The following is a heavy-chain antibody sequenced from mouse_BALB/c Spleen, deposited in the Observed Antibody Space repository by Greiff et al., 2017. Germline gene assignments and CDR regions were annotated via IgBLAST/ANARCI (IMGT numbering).Heavy chain of an antibody. CDR3: VRRSDYAWFAY. CDR2: IRSKSNNYAT. Sequence: VQLKESGGGLVQPKGSLKLSCAASGFTFNTYAMNWVRQAPGKGLEWVARIRSKSNNYATYYADSVKDRFTISRDDSQSMLYLQMNNLKTEDTAMYYCVRRSDYAWFAYWGQGTLVTVSA. CDR1: GFTFNTYA. J-gene: IGHJ3*01. V-gene: IGHV10-1*02. D-gene: IGHD2-4*01.